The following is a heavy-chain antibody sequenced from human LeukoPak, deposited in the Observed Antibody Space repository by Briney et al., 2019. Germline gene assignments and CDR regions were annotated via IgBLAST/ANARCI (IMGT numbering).Heavy chain of an antibody. D-gene: IGHD5-18*01. CDR3: AREPPWVQLWFGAFDI. CDR2: ISYDGSNK. CDR1: GFTFSSYA. V-gene: IGHV3-30*04. J-gene: IGHJ3*02. Sequence: GRSLRLSCAASGFTFSSYAMHWVRQAPGKGLEWVAVISYDGSNKYYADSVKGRFTISRDNSKNTLYLQMNSLRAEDTAVYYCAREPPWVQLWFGAFDIWGQGTMVTVSS.